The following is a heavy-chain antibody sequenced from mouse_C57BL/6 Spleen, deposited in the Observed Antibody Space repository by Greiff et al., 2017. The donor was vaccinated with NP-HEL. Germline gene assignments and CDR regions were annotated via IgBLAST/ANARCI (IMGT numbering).Heavy chain of an antibody. V-gene: IGHV1-69*01. J-gene: IGHJ2*01. CDR2: IDPSDSYT. CDR3: ARSYDYDVYFDY. D-gene: IGHD2-4*01. CDR1: GYTFTSYW. Sequence: QVQLQQPGAELVMPGASVKLSCKASGYTFTSYWMHWVKQRPGQGLEWIGEIDPSDSYTNYNQKFKGKSTLTVDKSSSTAYMQLSSLTSEDSAVYYCARSYDYDVYFDYWGQGTTLTVSS.